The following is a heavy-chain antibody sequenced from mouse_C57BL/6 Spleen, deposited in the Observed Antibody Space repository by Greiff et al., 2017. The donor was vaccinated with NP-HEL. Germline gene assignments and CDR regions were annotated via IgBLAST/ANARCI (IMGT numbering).Heavy chain of an antibody. CDR3: ARSIYYYGSSYAGDYYAMDY. Sequence: QVQLQQPGAELVRPGSSVKLSCKASGYTFTSYWMHWVKQRPIQGLEWIGNIDPSDSETHYNQKFKDKATLTVDKSSSTAYMQLSSLTSEDSAVYYCARSIYYYGSSYAGDYYAMDYWGQGTSVTVSS. D-gene: IGHD1-1*01. V-gene: IGHV1-52*01. CDR1: GYTFTSYW. CDR2: IDPSDSET. J-gene: IGHJ4*01.